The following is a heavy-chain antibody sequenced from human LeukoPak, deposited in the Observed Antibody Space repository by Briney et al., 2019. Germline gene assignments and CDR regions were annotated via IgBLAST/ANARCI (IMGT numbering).Heavy chain of an antibody. CDR3: ARDREWELIGDFDY. D-gene: IGHD1-26*01. J-gene: IGHJ4*02. V-gene: IGHV1-18*01. Sequence: GESLKISCKGSGYSFTSYGISWVRQAPGQGLEWMGWISAYNGNTNYAQKLQGRVTMTTDTSTSTAYMELRSLRSDDTAVYYCARDREWELIGDFDYWGQGTLVTVSS. CDR1: GYSFTSYG. CDR2: ISAYNGNT.